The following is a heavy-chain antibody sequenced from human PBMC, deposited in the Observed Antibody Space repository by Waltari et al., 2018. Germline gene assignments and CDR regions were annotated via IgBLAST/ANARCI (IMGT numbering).Heavy chain of an antibody. Sequence: LLGDSGAGLVKPRGSLRIACAASGITFRSYAMHWPRQGPGHGLEGIYSMSRSGSYIHYAGSVEGRFRFTGASAESALYLPMTSREVNDTVIYDCARTPATFGSEPSKKRMDVWGNGTTVVVSS. J-gene: IGHJ6*03. V-gene: IGHV3-21*02. CDR1: GITFRSYA. CDR2: MSRSGSYI. CDR3: ARTPATFGSEPSKKRMDV. D-gene: IGHD3-16*01.